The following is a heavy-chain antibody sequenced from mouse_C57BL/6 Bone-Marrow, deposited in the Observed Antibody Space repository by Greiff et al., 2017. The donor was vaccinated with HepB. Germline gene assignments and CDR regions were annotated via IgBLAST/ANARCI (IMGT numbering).Heavy chain of an antibody. J-gene: IGHJ3*01. Sequence: VQLQQPGAELVKPGASVKLSCKASGYTFTSYWMHWVKQRPGQGLEWIGMIHPNSGSTNYNEKFKRKATLTVDKSSSTAYMQLSSLTSEDSAVYYCARYGNPGWFAYWGQGTLVTVSA. CDR2: IHPNSGST. CDR3: ARYGNPGWFAY. CDR1: GYTFTSYW. D-gene: IGHD2-1*01. V-gene: IGHV1-64*01.